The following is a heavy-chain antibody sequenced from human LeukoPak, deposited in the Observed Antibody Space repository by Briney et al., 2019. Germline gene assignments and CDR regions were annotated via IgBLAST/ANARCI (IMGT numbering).Heavy chain of an antibody. CDR2: INPNSGGT. CDR3: ARDNYDFWSGYSEYNWFDP. J-gene: IGHJ5*02. V-gene: IGHV1-2*02. D-gene: IGHD3-3*01. Sequence: GASVKVSCKASGYTFTGYYMHWVRQAPGQGLEWMGWINPNSGGTNYAQKFQGRVTMTRDTSISTAYMELSRLRSDDTAVYYCARDNYDFWSGYSEYNWFDPWGQGTLVTVSS. CDR1: GYTFTGYY.